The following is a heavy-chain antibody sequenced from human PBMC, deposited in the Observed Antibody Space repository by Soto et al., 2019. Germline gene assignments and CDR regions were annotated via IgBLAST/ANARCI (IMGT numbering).Heavy chain of an antibody. Sequence: PGGSLRLSCAASGFTFSSYGMHWVRQAPGKGLEWVAVISYDGSNKYYADSVKGRFTISRDNSKNTLYLQMNSLRAEDTAVYYCATITVGATLPLDYWGQGTLVTVYS. CDR3: ATITVGATLPLDY. D-gene: IGHD1-26*01. CDR2: ISYDGSNK. CDR1: GFTFSSYG. J-gene: IGHJ4*02. V-gene: IGHV3-30*03.